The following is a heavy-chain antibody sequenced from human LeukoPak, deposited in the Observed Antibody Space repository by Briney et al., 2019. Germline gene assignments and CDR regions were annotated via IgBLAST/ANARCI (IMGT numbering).Heavy chain of an antibody. V-gene: IGHV1-69*01. CDR2: IIPIFGTA. CDR3: ARAVGATVTRRRLGAFDI. CDR1: GGTFSSYA. D-gene: IGHD4-17*01. Sequence: GSSVKVSCKASGGTFSSYAISWVRQAPGQGLEWMGGIIPIFGTANYAQKFQGRVTITADESTSTAYMELSSLRSEGTAVYYCARAVGATVTRRRLGAFDIWGQGTMVTVSS. J-gene: IGHJ3*02.